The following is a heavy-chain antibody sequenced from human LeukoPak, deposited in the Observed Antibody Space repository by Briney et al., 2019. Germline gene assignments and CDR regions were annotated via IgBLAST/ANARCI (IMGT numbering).Heavy chain of an antibody. J-gene: IGHJ4*02. V-gene: IGHV1-18*01. CDR1: GYTFTSFG. Sequence: ASVKVSCTTSGYTFTSFGISWMRQAPGQGLEWMGWVSAYNGNTDYAQKVQGRVTMTANTSANTAYMELRSLRSDDTAVYYCARTVLRYFDWLPTGYFDFWGQGTLVTVSS. CDR2: VSAYNGNT. CDR3: ARTVLRYFDWLPTGYFDF. D-gene: IGHD3-9*01.